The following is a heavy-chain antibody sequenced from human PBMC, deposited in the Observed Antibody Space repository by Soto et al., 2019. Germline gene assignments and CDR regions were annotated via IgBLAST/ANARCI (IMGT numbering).Heavy chain of an antibody. CDR3: XXXXXXXXXXKPLFXY. Sequence: GSLRLSCAASGFTFSSYAMSWVRQAPGKGLEWVSAISGSGGSTYYADSVKGRFTISRDNSKNTLYLQMNSLRAEDTAVYYSXXXXXXXXXXKPLFXYWGPGTLXTVSS. CDR2: ISGSGGST. J-gene: IGHJ4*02. V-gene: IGHV3-23*01. CDR1: GFTFSSYA.